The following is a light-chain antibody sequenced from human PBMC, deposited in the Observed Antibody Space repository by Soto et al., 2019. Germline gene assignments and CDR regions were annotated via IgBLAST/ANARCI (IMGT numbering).Light chain of an antibody. V-gene: IGLV1-40*01. CDR1: SSNIGAGYD. J-gene: IGLJ2*01. CDR2: ANS. CDR3: QSYDSSPSGSRV. Sequence: QSVLTQPPSVSGAPGQRVTISCTGSSSNIGAGYDVHWYQQLPGRSPKLLIYANSNRPSGVPDRFSGSKSGTSASLAITWLQAEDEAEYYCQSYDSSPSGSRVFGGGTKLTVL.